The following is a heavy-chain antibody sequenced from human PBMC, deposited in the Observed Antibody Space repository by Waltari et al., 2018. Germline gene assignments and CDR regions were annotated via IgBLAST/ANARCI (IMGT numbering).Heavy chain of an antibody. CDR1: GGSFSGYY. J-gene: IGHJ4*02. Sequence: QVQLPQWGAGLLKPSETLSLTRDVHGGSFSGYYCSWIRQPPGKGLEWVGEIQHSGSTNYNPSLKSRVTISVDTSKNQFSLKLSSVTAADTAVYYCARWAYDFWSGYRDYWGQGTLVTVSS. CDR3: ARWAYDFWSGYRDY. CDR2: IQHSGST. D-gene: IGHD3-3*01. V-gene: IGHV4-34*01.